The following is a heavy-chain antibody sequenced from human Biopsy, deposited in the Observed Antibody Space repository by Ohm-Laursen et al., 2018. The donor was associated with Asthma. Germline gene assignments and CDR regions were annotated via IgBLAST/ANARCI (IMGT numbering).Heavy chain of an antibody. J-gene: IGHJ6*02. CDR3: ASYEVVTAILPMDV. CDR1: GFSFSRYG. D-gene: IGHD2-21*02. Sequence: SLRLSCAASGFSFSRYGMHWVRQAPGKGLEGGAVISLDGSNKYYGDSVKGRFTIARDNSKNTVYLQMNSLRAEDTAVYYCASYEVVTAILPMDVWGQGTTVTVSS. V-gene: IGHV3-30*03. CDR2: ISLDGSNK.